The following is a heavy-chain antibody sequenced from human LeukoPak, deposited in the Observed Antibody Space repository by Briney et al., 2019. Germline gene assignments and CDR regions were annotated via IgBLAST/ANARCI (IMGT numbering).Heavy chain of an antibody. CDR2: IYPGDSDT. D-gene: IGHD6-19*01. CDR3: ARQVAVAAWEY. Sequence: GESLKISCRGSGYSFNTYWIGWVRQMPGKGLEWMGIIYPGDSDTRYSPSFQGQVTMSADKSINTAYLQWSSLKASDTAMYYCARQVAVAAWEYWGQGTLVTVSS. V-gene: IGHV5-51*01. J-gene: IGHJ4*02. CDR1: GYSFNTYW.